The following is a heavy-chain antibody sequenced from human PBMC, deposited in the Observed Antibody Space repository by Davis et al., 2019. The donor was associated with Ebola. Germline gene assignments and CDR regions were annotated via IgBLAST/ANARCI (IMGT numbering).Heavy chain of an antibody. CDR1: GYIFTTYA. D-gene: IGHD5-24*01. V-gene: IGHV1-3*01. J-gene: IGHJ4*02. Sequence: AASVKVSCKASGYIFTTYAIHWVRQAPGQRLEWMGWINAGNGDTKSSQKFQGRVTITRDTSASTAYMELSSLRSEDTAVYYCAREEMATTLRYWGQGTLVTVSS. CDR2: INAGNGDT. CDR3: AREEMATTLRY.